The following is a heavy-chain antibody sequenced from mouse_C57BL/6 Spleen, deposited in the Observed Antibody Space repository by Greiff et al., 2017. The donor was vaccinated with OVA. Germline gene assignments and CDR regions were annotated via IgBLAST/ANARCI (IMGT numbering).Heavy chain of an antibody. CDR3: ARGYFDY. Sequence: QVQLQQSGPELVKPGASVKISCKASGYAFSSSWMNWVKQRPGKGLEWIGRIYPGDGDTNYNGKFKGKATLNADKSSSTAYMQLSSLTSEDSAVYFCARGYFDYWGQGTTLTVSS. V-gene: IGHV1-82*01. CDR1: GYAFSSSW. CDR2: IYPGDGDT. J-gene: IGHJ2*01.